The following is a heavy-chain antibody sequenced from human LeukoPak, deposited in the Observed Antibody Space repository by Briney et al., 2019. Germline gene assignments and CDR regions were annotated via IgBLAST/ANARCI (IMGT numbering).Heavy chain of an antibody. D-gene: IGHD3-9*01. V-gene: IGHV4-39*01. CDR2: INYSGST. Sequence: SATPSLTCIVSGGSISSSSYYWGWIRQPPGKGLEWIGNINYSGSTYDTPSVKSRETKSVDTSNSQFALELGVVTAADTAVYYCERLGALDWLDYWGQGTLVTVSS. J-gene: IGHJ4*02. CDR1: GGSISSSSYY. CDR3: ERLGALDWLDY.